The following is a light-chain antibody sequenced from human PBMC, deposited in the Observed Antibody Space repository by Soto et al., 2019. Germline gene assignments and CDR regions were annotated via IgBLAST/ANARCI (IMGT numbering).Light chain of an antibody. CDR1: QSVRTS. CDR2: DAS. J-gene: IGKJ5*01. Sequence: PQSPATLSLSPGERATLSCRASQSVRTSLAWYQHKPGQAPRLVIYDASLRANGVPARFGGSGSGTDGTITINSLQNEDGSVYYCQQRNVWTPITFGQGTRLE. V-gene: IGKV3-11*01. CDR3: QQRNVWTPIT.